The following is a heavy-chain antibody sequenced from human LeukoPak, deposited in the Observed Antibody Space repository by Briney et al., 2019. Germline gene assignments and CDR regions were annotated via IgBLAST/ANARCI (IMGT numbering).Heavy chain of an antibody. CDR1: GFTFSTYA. J-gene: IGHJ4*02. CDR2: ISGSGGST. D-gene: IGHD1-26*01. V-gene: IGHV3-23*01. CDR3: AKILRSGSPDAPSDY. Sequence: GGSLRLSCAASGFTFSTYAMSWVRQAPGKGLEWVSAISGSGGSTYYADSVKGRFTISRDNSKNTLYLQMNSLGAEDTALYYCAKILRSGSPDAPSDYWGQGTLVTVSS.